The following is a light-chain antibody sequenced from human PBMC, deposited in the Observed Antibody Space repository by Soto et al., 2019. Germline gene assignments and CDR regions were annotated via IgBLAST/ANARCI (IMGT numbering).Light chain of an antibody. J-gene: IGLJ1*01. CDR1: RSNIGTNT. CDR2: TNN. V-gene: IGLV1-44*01. Sequence: QSVLTQPPSASGTPGQRVTISCSGSRSNIGTNTVNWYQQLPGTAPKLLIYTNNQRPSGVPDRFSGSKSGTSASLAISGLQSEDAADYYCAAWDDSLSALYVFGTGTKVTVL. CDR3: AAWDDSLSALYV.